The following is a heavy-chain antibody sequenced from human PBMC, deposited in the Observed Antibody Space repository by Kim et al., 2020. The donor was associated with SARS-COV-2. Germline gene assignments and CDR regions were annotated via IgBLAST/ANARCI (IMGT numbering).Heavy chain of an antibody. Sequence: SETLSLTCTVSGGSISSYYWSWIRQPPGKGLEWIGYIYYSGSTNYNPSLKSRVTISVDTSKNQFSLKLSSVTAADTAVYYCARAGEGVIIPYYYYGMDVWGQGTTVTVSS. J-gene: IGHJ6*02. V-gene: IGHV4-59*01. CDR3: ARAGEGVIIPYYYYGMDV. CDR2: IYYSGST. D-gene: IGHD3-10*01. CDR1: GGSISSYY.